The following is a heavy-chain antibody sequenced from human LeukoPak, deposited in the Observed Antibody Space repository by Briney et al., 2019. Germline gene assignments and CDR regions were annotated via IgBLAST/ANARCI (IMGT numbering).Heavy chain of an antibody. V-gene: IGHV3-23*01. CDR3: AKDNQWLVPAQWFQH. D-gene: IGHD6-19*01. CDR1: GFTFSDYY. CDR2: ISGSGGST. Sequence: GGSLRLSCAASGFTFSDYYMSWIRQAPGKGLEWVSAISGSGGSTYYADSVKGRFTISRDNSKNTLYLQMNSLRAEDTAVYYCAKDNQWLVPAQWFQHWGQGTLVTVSS. J-gene: IGHJ1*01.